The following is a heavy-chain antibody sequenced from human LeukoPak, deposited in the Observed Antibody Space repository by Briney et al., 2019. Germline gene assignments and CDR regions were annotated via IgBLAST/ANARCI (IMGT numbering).Heavy chain of an antibody. J-gene: IGHJ5*02. V-gene: IGHV1-2*02. D-gene: IGHD5-18*01. CDR1: GYTFTGYY. CDR2: INPNSGGT. CDR3: ARDRRYSYGSDFDP. Sequence: GASVKVSCKASGYTFTGYYMHWVRQAPGQGLEWMGWINPNSGGTNYAQKLQGRVTMTTDTSTSTAYMELRSLRSDDTAVYYCARDRRYSYGSDFDPWGQGTLVTVSS.